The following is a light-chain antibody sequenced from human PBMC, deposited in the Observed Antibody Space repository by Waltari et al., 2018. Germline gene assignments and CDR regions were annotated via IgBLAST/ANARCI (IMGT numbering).Light chain of an antibody. CDR2: EDR. CDR3: QAWDSSTAV. CDR1: KLGVKF. Sequence: SYELTQPPSVSVSPGQTANIPCSGPKLGVKFVYWYQQKSGLAPVLVIYEDRKRPSGIPERFSGSPSENTATLTISGTQVMDEAHYYCQAWDSSTAVFGGGTKLNVL. J-gene: IGLJ2*01. V-gene: IGLV3-1*01.